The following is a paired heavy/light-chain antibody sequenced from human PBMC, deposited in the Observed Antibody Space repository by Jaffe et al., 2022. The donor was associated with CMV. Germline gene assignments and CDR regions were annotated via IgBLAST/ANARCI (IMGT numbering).Heavy chain of an antibody. CDR3: ARDNDGPYAAGSRRRGGMDV. D-gene: IGHD3-10*01. Sequence: QVQLVQSGAEVKKPGSSVKVSCKASGDTFSRDSFSWVRQAPGQGLEWMGGTIPILGTPKYAQKFEGRVTIIADESTSTAYMELSTLRSDDTAVYYCARDNDGPYAAGSRRRGGMDVWGQGTTVTVSS. V-gene: IGHV1-69*01. CDR2: TIPILGTP. J-gene: IGHJ6*02. CDR1: GDTFSRDS.
Light chain of an antibody. CDR3: QQSYSSPPE. J-gene: IGKJ4*02. CDR2: AAS. CDR1: QTISTY. V-gene: IGKV1-39*01. Sequence: DIQMTQSPSSLSASVGDRVTITCRASQTISTYLNWYQQKAGRAPKLLIYAASNLQSGVPSRFSGSGSGTDFTLTISSVQPGDFATYYCQQSYSSPPEFGGGTKVEIK.